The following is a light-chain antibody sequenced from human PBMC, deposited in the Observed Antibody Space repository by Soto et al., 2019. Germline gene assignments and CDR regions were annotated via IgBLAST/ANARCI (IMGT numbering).Light chain of an antibody. CDR1: QTIGTF. J-gene: IGKJ4*01. CDR3: QQSYNTPVT. V-gene: IGKV1-39*01. CDR2: AAS. Sequence: DIQMTQSPSSLSASVGDRVTITCRASQTIGTFLNWYQQMPGRAPKLLIFAASSLQSGVPSSFSGSGSGTDFALTISSLQPEDSATYYCQQSYNTPVTFGGGTRVEIK.